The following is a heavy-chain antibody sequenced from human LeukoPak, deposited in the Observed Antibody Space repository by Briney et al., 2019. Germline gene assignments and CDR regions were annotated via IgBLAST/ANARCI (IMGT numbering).Heavy chain of an antibody. CDR1: GLTFSSYS. D-gene: IGHD4-17*01. CDR2: ITWNGGST. CDR3: ARDRTMTTVTDFDS. V-gene: IGHV3-20*04. J-gene: IGHJ4*02. Sequence: PGGSLRLSCAASGLTFSSYSMNWVRQAPGRGLEWVSVITWNGGSTSYADSVKGRFTISRDNAKNSLYLQMNSLRAEDTALYYCARDRTMTTVTDFDSWGQGTLVTVSS.